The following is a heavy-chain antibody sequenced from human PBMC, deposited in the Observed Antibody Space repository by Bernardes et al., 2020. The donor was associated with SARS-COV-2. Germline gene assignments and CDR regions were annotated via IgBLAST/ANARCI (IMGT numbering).Heavy chain of an antibody. Sequence: ASMKVSCKTFGYTFTSYAISWVRQAPGQGLEWMGWISGYNGHTKYAQKFQGRVTLTTDTSTSTVYMEMRGLRFDDTAVYYCAREGILVGAPMDLFDYWGQGSLVTVSS. V-gene: IGHV1-18*01. CDR2: ISGYNGHT. D-gene: IGHD5-18*01. J-gene: IGHJ4*02. CDR1: GYTFTSYA. CDR3: AREGILVGAPMDLFDY.